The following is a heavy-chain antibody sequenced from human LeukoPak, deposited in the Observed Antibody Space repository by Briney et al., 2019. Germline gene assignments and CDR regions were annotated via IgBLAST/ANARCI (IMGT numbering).Heavy chain of an antibody. Sequence: SSETLSLTCTVSGGSISSYYWSWIRQPPGKGLEWIGYIYYSGSTNYNPSLKSRVTISVDTSKNQFSLKLSSVTAADTAVYYCARELGLAVAGDLDYWGQGTLVTVSS. CDR3: ARELGLAVAGDLDY. V-gene: IGHV4-59*12. CDR1: GGSISSYY. J-gene: IGHJ4*02. D-gene: IGHD6-19*01. CDR2: IYYSGST.